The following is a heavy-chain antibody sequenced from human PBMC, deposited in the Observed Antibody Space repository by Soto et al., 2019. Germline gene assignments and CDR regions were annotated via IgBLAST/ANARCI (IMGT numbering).Heavy chain of an antibody. CDR1: GGSISSGDYY. J-gene: IGHJ5*02. Sequence: QVQLQQSGPGLVKPSQTLSLTCTVSGGSISSGDYYWSWIRQPPGKGLEWIGYIYYSGSTYYNPYLKSRVTISVDTSKYQFSLKLSSVTAADPDAYYCARCGSLWSGYLGWFDRWGQGNLVTFAS. CDR3: ARCGSLWSGYLGWFDR. D-gene: IGHD3-3*01. CDR2: IYYSGST. V-gene: IGHV4-30-4*01.